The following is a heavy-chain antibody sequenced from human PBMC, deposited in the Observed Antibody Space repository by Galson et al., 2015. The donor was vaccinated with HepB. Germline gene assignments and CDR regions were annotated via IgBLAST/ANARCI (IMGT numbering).Heavy chain of an antibody. V-gene: IGHV3-7*01. D-gene: IGHD2-21*01. J-gene: IGHJ6*02. Sequence: PGKGLEWVAQVKYDGSAKYYADSAKGRFTISRDNAKNSLYLQMNSLRAEDTAVYYCARDVVPRGIHYVGMDVWGQGTTVTVS. CDR3: ARDVVPRGIHYVGMDV. CDR2: VKYDGSAK.